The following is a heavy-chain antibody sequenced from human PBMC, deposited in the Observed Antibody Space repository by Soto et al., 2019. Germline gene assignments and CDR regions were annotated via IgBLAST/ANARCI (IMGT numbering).Heavy chain of an antibody. CDR3: ARGEQLWLGPPTLGYGMDV. J-gene: IGHJ6*02. Sequence: QVQLQESGPGLVKPSGTLSLTCAVSGGSISSSNWWSWVRQPPGKGLEWIGEIYHSGSTNYNPSLKSRVTISVDKSKTQFSLKLSSVSAADTAVYYCARGEQLWLGPPTLGYGMDVWGQGTTVTVSS. D-gene: IGHD5-18*01. V-gene: IGHV4-4*02. CDR1: GGSISSSNW. CDR2: IYHSGST.